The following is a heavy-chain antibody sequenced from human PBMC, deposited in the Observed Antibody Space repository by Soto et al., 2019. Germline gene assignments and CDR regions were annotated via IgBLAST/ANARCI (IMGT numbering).Heavy chain of an antibody. CDR3: ARDQYSSGWYTESTFDY. V-gene: IGHV3-30-3*01. CDR1: GFTFSSYA. Sequence: QVQLVESGGGVVQPGRSLRLSCAASGFTFSSYAMHWVRQAPGKGLEWVAVISYDGSNKYYADSVKGRFTISRDNSKNTLDMQMNSLRAEDTAVYYCARDQYSSGWYTESTFDYWGQGTLVTVSS. J-gene: IGHJ4*02. CDR2: ISYDGSNK. D-gene: IGHD6-19*01.